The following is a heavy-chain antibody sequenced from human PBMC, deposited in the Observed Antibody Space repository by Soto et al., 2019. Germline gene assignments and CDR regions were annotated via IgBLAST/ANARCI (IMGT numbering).Heavy chain of an antibody. CDR2: ISIRGDKT. Sequence: EVQLLESGGGLVQPGGSLRLSCAASGFTFSSYAMSWVRQAPGKGLEWVSAISIRGDKTYYAGSVKGRFTISRDNSKNTLYLQMNSLIAEDTAIYHCAKGVQWELPLEYWGQGTLVTVSS. V-gene: IGHV3-23*01. CDR1: GFTFSSYA. CDR3: AKGVQWELPLEY. D-gene: IGHD1-26*01. J-gene: IGHJ4*02.